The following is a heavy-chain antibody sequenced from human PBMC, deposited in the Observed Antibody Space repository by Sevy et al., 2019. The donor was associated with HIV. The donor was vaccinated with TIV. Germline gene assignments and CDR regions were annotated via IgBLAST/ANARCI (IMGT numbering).Heavy chain of an antibody. D-gene: IGHD6-13*01. J-gene: IGHJ2*01. Sequence: GGSLRLSCAASGFTFSSYDMHWVRQATGKGLEWVSAIGTAGDPYYPGSVKGRFTISRENAKNSLYLQMNSLRAGDTAVYYRAVIAAAGHGGYFDLWGRGTLVTVSS. CDR3: AVIAAAGHGGYFDL. CDR1: GFTFSSYD. V-gene: IGHV3-13*05. CDR2: IGTAGDP.